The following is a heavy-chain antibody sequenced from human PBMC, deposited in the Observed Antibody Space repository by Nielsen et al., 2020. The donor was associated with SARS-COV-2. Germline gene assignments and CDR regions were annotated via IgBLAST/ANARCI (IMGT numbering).Heavy chain of an antibody. CDR3: TPQLGFWMDV. D-gene: IGHD3-16*01. CDR1: GFTFSNAW. Sequence: GESLKISCAASGFTFSNAWMSWVRQAPGKGLEWVGRIKSKTDGGTTDYAAPVKGRFTISRDDSKNTLYLQMSSLKTEDTAVYYCTPQLGFWMDVWGKGTTVTVSS. V-gene: IGHV3-15*01. J-gene: IGHJ6*04. CDR2: IKSKTDGGTT.